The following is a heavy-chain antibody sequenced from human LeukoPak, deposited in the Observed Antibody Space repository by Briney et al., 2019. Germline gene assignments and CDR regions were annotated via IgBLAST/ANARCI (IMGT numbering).Heavy chain of an antibody. J-gene: IGHJ6*04. CDR1: GGSISSSNW. V-gene: IGHV4-4*02. CDR3: ARAPGYGSSWPRSYYYHGMDV. D-gene: IGHD6-13*01. CDR2: IYHSGST. Sequence: PSGTLSLTCAVSGGSISSSNWWSWVRQSPGKGLEWIGEIYHSGSTNYSPSLKSRVTISVDKSKNQFSLKLSSVTAADTAMYYCARAPGYGSSWPRSYYYHGMDVWGKGTTVTVSS.